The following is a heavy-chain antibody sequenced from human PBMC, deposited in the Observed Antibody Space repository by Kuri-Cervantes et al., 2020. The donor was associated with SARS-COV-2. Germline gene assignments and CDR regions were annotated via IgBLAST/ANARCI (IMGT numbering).Heavy chain of an antibody. V-gene: IGHV3-7*01. D-gene: IGHD3-3*01. CDR3: ARKRNNYDFWSGPIYYFDY. CDR2: IEQDGSEK. Sequence: GGSLRLSCAASGFTFSSYWMSWVRQAPGKGLEWVANIEQDGSEKYYVDSVKGRFTISRDNAKNSLYLQMNSLRAEDTAVYYCARKRNNYDFWSGPIYYFDYWGQGTLVTVSS. CDR1: GFTFSSYW. J-gene: IGHJ4*02.